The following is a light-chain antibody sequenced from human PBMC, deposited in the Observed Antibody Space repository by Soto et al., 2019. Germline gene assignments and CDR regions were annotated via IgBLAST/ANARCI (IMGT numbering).Light chain of an antibody. V-gene: IGKV3-20*01. CDR2: GAS. Sequence: EIGLTQSPGTLSLSPGERATLSCRASQSVSSSYLAWYQQKPGQAPRLLIYGASSRATGIPDRFSGSVSGTDFTLTISRLEPEDFAVYYCQQYGSSLFTVGQGTRLEIK. J-gene: IGKJ5*01. CDR3: QQYGSSLFT. CDR1: QSVSSSY.